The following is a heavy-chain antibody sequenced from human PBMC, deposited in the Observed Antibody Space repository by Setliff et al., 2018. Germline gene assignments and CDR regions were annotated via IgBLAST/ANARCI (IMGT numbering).Heavy chain of an antibody. Sequence: GGSLRLSCVTSGFAFTSYSMNWVRQAPGKGPEWVSYISSGSLIIYYADSVKCRFTISRDNSKSTIFLQMNYMRPEDTAKYYCAKDTVNDGIWDFDSWGQGIVVTVSS. V-gene: IGHV3-48*01. J-gene: IGHJ4*02. CDR2: ISSGSLII. CDR3: AKDTVNDGIWDFDS. CDR1: GFAFTSYS. D-gene: IGHD1-20*01.